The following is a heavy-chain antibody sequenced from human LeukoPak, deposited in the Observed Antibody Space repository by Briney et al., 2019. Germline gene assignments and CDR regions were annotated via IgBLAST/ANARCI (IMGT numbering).Heavy chain of an antibody. V-gene: IGHV5-51*01. CDR3: ARGVYSSGWYIDY. J-gene: IGHJ4*02. D-gene: IGHD6-19*01. CDR2: IYPGDSDT. Sequence: GESLKISCKGSGYSFTSYWIAWVRQMPGKGLEWMGIIYPGDSDTRYSPSFQGQVTISADKSISTAYLQWSSLKASDTAMYYCARGVYSSGWYIDYWGQGTLVTVSS. CDR1: GYSFTSYW.